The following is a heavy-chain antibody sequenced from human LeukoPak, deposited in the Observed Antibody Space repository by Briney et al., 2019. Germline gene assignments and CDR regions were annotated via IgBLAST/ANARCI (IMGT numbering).Heavy chain of an antibody. CDR1: GFTFSSYA. J-gene: IGHJ4*02. D-gene: IGHD5-12*01. Sequence: GGSLRLSCAASGFTFSSYAMSWVRQAPGKGLEWVSAISGSGGSTYYADSVKGRFTISRDNSKNTLYLQMNSLRAEDTAVYYCAKLGRGYSGYDLGGYFDYWGQGTLVTVSS. V-gene: IGHV3-23*01. CDR2: ISGSGGST. CDR3: AKLGRGYSGYDLGGYFDY.